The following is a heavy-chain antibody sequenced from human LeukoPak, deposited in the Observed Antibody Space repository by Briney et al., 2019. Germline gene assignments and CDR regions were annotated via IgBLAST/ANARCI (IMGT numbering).Heavy chain of an antibody. CDR3: AREVVVVVPAAMGGYYYMVG. CDR2: INPNSGGT. J-gene: IGHJ6*03. D-gene: IGHD2-2*01. CDR1: GYTYTVCY. Sequence: ASVKVSCTVAGYTYTVCYIHWMRQAPGQGLEWMGWINPNSGGTNYAQKFQGRVTMTRDTSISTAYMELSRLRSDDTAVYYCAREVVVVVPAAMGGYYYMVGLREGTTVTVCS. V-gene: IGHV1-2*02.